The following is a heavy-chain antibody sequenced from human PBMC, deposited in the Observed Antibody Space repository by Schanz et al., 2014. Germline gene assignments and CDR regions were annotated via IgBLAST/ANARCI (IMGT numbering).Heavy chain of an antibody. Sequence: EVHLLESEGGLVEPGGSLRLSCAASGFTFSSHWMHWVRQDPGKGLVWVARINSVGSNTDYADSVTGRFTISRDNAKNTLYLQMNTLRAEDTAVYYCARKMKLGVYGGKGHDSLDIWGRGTMVTVSS. CDR1: GFTFSSHW. CDR2: INSVGSNT. J-gene: IGHJ3*02. CDR3: ARKMKLGVYGGKGHDSLDI. V-gene: IGHV3-74*02. D-gene: IGHD4-17*01.